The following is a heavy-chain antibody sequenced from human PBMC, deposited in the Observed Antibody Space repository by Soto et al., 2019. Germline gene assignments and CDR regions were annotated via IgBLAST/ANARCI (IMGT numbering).Heavy chain of an antibody. V-gene: IGHV3-30*09. D-gene: IGHD2-21*01. CDR2: ISYDGNNE. J-gene: IGHJ4*02. CDR3: AGEPSPPYWRGPEDH. CDR1: GFNFNRFA. Sequence: QVHMVESGGGLVQPGRSLRLTCTASGFNFNRFAIHWVRQAPGKGLEWVAVISYDGNNEYVAVPLRDRFAISRDNSQKTVVFQKGDGQSEDTAQIYCAGEPSPPYWRGPEDHWGQGSLVIVSS.